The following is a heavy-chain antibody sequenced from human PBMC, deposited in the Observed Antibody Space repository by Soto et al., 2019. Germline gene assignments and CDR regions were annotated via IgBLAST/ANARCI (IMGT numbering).Heavy chain of an antibody. V-gene: IGHV3-74*01. J-gene: IGHJ4*02. D-gene: IGHD6-13*01. CDR1: GFTFSSYW. Sequence: PGGSLRLSCEASGFTFSSYWMYWVRQAPGKGLVWVSRTNSDGSDTSYADSVKGRFTISRDNAKNTLYLQMNSLRAEDTAVYYSARNFPYSSPGRSRPVTNDYWGQGTLVTVSS. CDR2: TNSDGSDT. CDR3: ARNFPYSSPGRSRPVTNDY.